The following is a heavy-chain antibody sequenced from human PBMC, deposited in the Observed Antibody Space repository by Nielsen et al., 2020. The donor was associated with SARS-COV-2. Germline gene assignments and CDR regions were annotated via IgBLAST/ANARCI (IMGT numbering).Heavy chain of an antibody. CDR2: IYCSGST. V-gene: IGHV4-59*01. CDR3: ARERDFWSGYKAFEI. CDR1: GDSFSIYY. D-gene: IGHD3-3*01. Sequence: SETLSLTCSVSGDSFSIYYWSWIRQPPGKGLEWIGYIYCSGSTNYNPSLESRVTISIDTSKHQFSLRLSSVTAADTAIYYCARERDFWSGYKAFEIWGQGTVVTVSS. J-gene: IGHJ3*02.